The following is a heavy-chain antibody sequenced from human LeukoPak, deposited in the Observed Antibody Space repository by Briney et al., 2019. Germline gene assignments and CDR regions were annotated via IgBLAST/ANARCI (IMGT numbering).Heavy chain of an antibody. Sequence: GGSLRLSCAASGFTFSSYSMNWVRQAPGKGLEWVSYISSSSTIYYADSVKGRFTISRDNAKNSLYLQMNSLRAEDTAVYYCARDLGSLGYCSSTSCPGPFDYWGQGTLVTVSS. V-gene: IGHV3-48*04. D-gene: IGHD2-2*01. CDR1: GFTFSSYS. J-gene: IGHJ4*02. CDR2: ISSSSTI. CDR3: ARDLGSLGYCSSTSCPGPFDY.